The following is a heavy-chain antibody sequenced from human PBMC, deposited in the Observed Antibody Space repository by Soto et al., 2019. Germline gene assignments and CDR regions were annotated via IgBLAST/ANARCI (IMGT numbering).Heavy chain of an antibody. CDR2: IYYSGST. V-gene: IGHV4-59*08. J-gene: IGHJ4*02. CDR3: ARHDYGSGSIDPDY. Sequence: SETLSLTCTVSGGSISCYYWTWIRQPPGKRLERIGSIYYSGSTTYKPSLKRRVTTSVDTSKKKFPLKISSVNAAETAVYSCARHDYGSGSIDPDYWGQGTLVTVSS. D-gene: IGHD3-10*01. CDR1: GGSISCYY.